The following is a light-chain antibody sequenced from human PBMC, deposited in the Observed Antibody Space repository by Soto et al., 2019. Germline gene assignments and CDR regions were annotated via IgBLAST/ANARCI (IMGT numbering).Light chain of an antibody. V-gene: IGKV1-27*01. CDR1: QAISIY. CDR2: AAS. J-gene: IGKJ1*01. CDR3: QKYNGAPPT. Sequence: DIQMTQSPSSLSTSVGDRVTITCRASQAISIYLAWYQQKPGKVPKLLIYAASTLQSGVPSRFSGSGSGTDFTLTISILQPEDVATYYCQKYNGAPPTFGQGTKVEIK.